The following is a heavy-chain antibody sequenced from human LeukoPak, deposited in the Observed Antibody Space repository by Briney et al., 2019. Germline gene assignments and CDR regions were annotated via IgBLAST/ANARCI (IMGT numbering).Heavy chain of an antibody. J-gene: IGHJ4*02. Sequence: GGSLRLSCAASGFTFSSYWMSWVRQAPGKGLEWVANIKQDGSEKYYVDSVNGRFTISRDNAKNSLYLQMNSLRAEDTAVYYCARDSSSWLIYFDYWGQGTLVTVSS. CDR1: GFTFSSYW. D-gene: IGHD6-13*01. CDR3: ARDSSSWLIYFDY. CDR2: IKQDGSEK. V-gene: IGHV3-7*01.